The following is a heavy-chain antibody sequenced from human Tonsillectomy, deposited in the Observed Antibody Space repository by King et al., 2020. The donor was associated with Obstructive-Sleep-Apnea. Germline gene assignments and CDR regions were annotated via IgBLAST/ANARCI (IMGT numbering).Heavy chain of an antibody. J-gene: IGHJ3*02. CDR3: AREILSYYDSSGYPGAFDI. D-gene: IGHD3-22*01. Sequence: VQLVESGGGLVQPGGSLRLSCAASGFTFSRNYMSWVRQAPGKGLEWVSVTYSGGNTYYGDSVKGRFTISRHNSKNTLYLQMNSLRPEDTAVYYCAREILSYYDSSGYPGAFDIWGQGTMVTVSS. CDR2: TYSGGNT. CDR1: GFTFSRNY. V-gene: IGHV3-53*04.